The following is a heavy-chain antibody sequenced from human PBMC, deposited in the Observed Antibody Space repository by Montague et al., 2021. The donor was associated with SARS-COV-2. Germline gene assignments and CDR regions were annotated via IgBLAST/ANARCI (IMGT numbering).Heavy chain of an antibody. CDR2: VLYNKGT. D-gene: IGHD3-9*01. CDR3: VRHPHYDGLNGPPDF. CDR1: GVSVTDYY. Sequence: SETLSLTCTVSGVSVTDYYWSWIRQPPGKGLEWVGDVLYNKGTNFNPSLKSRVAISVDTSKNQFSLRLTSVTAADTAFCYCVRHPHYDGLNGPPDFWDLGTLATAS. J-gene: IGHJ4*02. V-gene: IGHV4-59*08.